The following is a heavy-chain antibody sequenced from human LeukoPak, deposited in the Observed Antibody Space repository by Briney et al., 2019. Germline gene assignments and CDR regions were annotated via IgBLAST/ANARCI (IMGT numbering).Heavy chain of an antibody. CDR1: GGTFSSYA. V-gene: IGHV1-69*13. CDR2: IIPIFGTA. Sequence: VASVKVSCKASGGTFSSYAISWVRQAPGQGLEWMGGIIPIFGTANYAQKFQGRVTITADESTSTAYMELSSLRSEDTAVYYCATGWNDLTYFDYWGQGTLVTVSS. J-gene: IGHJ4*02. D-gene: IGHD1-1*01. CDR3: ATGWNDLTYFDY.